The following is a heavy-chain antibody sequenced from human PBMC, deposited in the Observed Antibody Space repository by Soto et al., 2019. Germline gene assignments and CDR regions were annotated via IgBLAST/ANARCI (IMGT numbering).Heavy chain of an antibody. J-gene: IGHJ5*02. CDR3: VAAAGSLWFDP. CDR2: INAGNGNT. D-gene: IGHD6-13*01. CDR1: GYTFTSYA. Sequence: GASVKVSCKASGYTFTSYAMHWVRQAPGQRLEWMGWINAGNGNTKYSQKFQGRVTITRDTSASTAYMELSSLRSEDTAVYYCVAAAGSLWFDPWGQGTLVTVSS. V-gene: IGHV1-3*01.